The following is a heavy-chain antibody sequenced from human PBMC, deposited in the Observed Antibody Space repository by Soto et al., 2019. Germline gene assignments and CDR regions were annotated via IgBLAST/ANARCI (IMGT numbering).Heavy chain of an antibody. J-gene: IGHJ4*02. D-gene: IGHD2-15*01. Sequence: GGSVRLSCAASGFTFSSYAMSWVRQAPGKGLEWVSGISGSGGSTYYADSVKGRFTISRDNSKNTLYLQMNSLRAEDTAVYYCAKDRGSGGSCHNYWGQGALVTVSS. CDR1: GFTFSSYA. CDR2: ISGSGGST. V-gene: IGHV3-23*01. CDR3: AKDRGSGGSCHNY.